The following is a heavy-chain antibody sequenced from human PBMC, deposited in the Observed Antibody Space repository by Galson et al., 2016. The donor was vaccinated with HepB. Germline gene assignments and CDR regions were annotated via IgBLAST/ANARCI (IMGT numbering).Heavy chain of an antibody. J-gene: IGHJ4*02. CDR2: ISSSRPIT. CDR3: ETTRLLDN. Sequence: SLRLSCAASGFTFSDYYMSWVRQPPGKGLEYIAYISSSRPITYYADSVKGRFTISRDNAKGSLYLQMSGLRPNDTAFYYCETTRLLDNWGQGILVTVSS. CDR1: GFTFSDYY. V-gene: IGHV3-11*01.